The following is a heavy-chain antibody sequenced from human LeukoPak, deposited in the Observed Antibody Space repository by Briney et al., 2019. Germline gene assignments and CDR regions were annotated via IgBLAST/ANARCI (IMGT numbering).Heavy chain of an antibody. CDR3: ATPPPGYSFSNHYYYMDA. J-gene: IGHJ6*03. Sequence: SVKVSCKPSGGTINDYAVYWVRQAPGQGLEWMARIIPLFGTVNYAQNFQDRLTLSADKSTNTAHMELSSLRFDDTAIYYCATPPPGYSFSNHYYYMDAWGRGPRSPSP. D-gene: IGHD1-1*01. V-gene: IGHV1-69*06. CDR1: GGTINDYA. CDR2: IIPLFGTV.